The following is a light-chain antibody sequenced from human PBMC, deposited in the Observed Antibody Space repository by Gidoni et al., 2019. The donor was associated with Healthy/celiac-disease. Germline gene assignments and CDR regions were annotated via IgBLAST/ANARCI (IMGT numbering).Light chain of an antibody. V-gene: IGKV1-8*01. CDR2: AAS. Sequence: AIRMTQSPSSFSASTGDRVTITCRASQGISSYLAWYQQKPGKAPKLLIYAASTLQSGVPSRFSGSGSGTDFTLTISCLKSEDFATYYCQQYYSYTPTFGQGTKVEIK. J-gene: IGKJ1*01. CDR1: QGISSY. CDR3: QQYYSYTPT.